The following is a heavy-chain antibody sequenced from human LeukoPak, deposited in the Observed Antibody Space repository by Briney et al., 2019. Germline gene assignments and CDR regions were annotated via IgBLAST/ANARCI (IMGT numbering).Heavy chain of an antibody. D-gene: IGHD5-24*01. CDR1: GFTFSSYS. CDR2: ISSSSSYI. Sequence: GGSLRLSCAASGFTFSSYSMNWVRQAPGKGLEWVSSISSSSSYIYYADSVKGRFTISRDNAKNSLYLQMNCLRAEDTAVYYCARVIGLQNYFDYWGQGTLVTVSS. CDR3: ARVIGLQNYFDY. V-gene: IGHV3-21*01. J-gene: IGHJ4*02.